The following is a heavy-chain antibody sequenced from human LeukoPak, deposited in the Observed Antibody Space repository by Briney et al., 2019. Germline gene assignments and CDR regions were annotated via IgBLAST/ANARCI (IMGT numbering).Heavy chain of an antibody. J-gene: IGHJ6*02. D-gene: IGHD3-16*01. CDR2: FDPEDGET. V-gene: IGHV1-24*01. CDR1: GYTLTELS. Sequence: ASVKVSCKVSGYTLTELSMHWVRQAPGKGLEWMGGFDPEDGETIYAQKFQGRVTMTEDTSTDTAYMELSSLRSEDTAVYYCATVPDYDYGMDVWGQGTTVTVSS. CDR3: ATVPDYDYGMDV.